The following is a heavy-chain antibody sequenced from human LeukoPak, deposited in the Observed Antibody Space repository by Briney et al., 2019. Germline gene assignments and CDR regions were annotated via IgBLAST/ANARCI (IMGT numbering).Heavy chain of an antibody. CDR3: AGESCSGGSCYSGLVAFDI. Sequence: PGGSLRVSCAAPGFTFSSYWMSWVPQAPGKGREWVANIKQVGSSKSYVDAVKGRVTISRDNEKNSLYLKMNSLRAEDTAVYYCAGESCSGGSCYSGLVAFDIWGQGTMVTVSS. CDR2: IKQVGSSK. D-gene: IGHD2-15*01. J-gene: IGHJ3*02. CDR1: GFTFSSYW. V-gene: IGHV3-7*01.